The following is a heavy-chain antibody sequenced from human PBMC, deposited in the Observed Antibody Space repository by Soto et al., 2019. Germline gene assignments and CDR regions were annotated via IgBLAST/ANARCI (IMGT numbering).Heavy chain of an antibody. CDR3: ARGVGATRGSVYYYYGMDV. D-gene: IGHD1-26*01. Sequence: SETLSLTCSVSGGSISSGGYYWSWIRQHPGKGLEWIGYIYYSGSTYYNPSLKSRVTISVDTSKNQFSLKLSSVTAADTAVYYWARGVGATRGSVYYYYGMDVWGKGTMVTVSS. CDR1: GGSISSGGYY. CDR2: IYYSGST. V-gene: IGHV4-31*03. J-gene: IGHJ6*04.